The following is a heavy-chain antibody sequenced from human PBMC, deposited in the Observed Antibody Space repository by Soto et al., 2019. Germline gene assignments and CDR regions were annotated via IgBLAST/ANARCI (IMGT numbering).Heavy chain of an antibody. CDR2: IRSKANNYAT. D-gene: IGHD1-26*01. J-gene: IGHJ4*02. CDR1: GFTFSDSA. Sequence: EVQLVESGGGLVQPGGSLKLSCAASGFTFSDSAIHWVRQASGKGLEWVGLIRSKANNYATEYAASVKGRFTISRDDSGNPAYLQMNSLKTEDTAVYYCIRLNRVTTRIYNGWGQGTLVTVSS. CDR3: IRLNRVTTRIYNG. V-gene: IGHV3-73*01.